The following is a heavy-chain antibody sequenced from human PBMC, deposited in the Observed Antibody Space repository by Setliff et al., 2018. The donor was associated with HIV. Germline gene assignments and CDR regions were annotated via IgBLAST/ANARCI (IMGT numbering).Heavy chain of an antibody. CDR1: GFTFSSYI. CDR3: TTGETNPIYPQYMDI. Sequence: GGSLRLSCEVSGFTFSSYIMNWVRQAPGKGLEWVSSISRTSSYIYYVDSVKGRFTISRDNAKNSLYLQMNSLRAEDTAVYYCTTGETNPIYPQYMDIWGRGTTVTVSS. J-gene: IGHJ6*03. D-gene: IGHD2-21*01. CDR2: ISRTSSYI. V-gene: IGHV3-21*01.